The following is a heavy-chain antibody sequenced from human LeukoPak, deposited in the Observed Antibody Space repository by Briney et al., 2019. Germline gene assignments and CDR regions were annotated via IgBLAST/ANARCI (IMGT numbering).Heavy chain of an antibody. J-gene: IGHJ3*02. CDR2: IYSSGST. D-gene: IGHD3-22*01. CDR3: AREYYYDSSGYYYVDDAFDI. CDR1: AYSISSGYF. Sequence: PSETLSLTCTVSAYSISSGYFWGWIRQPPGKGLEWIGSIYSSGSTYYNPSLKSRVTISVDTSKNQFSLQLSSVTAADTAVYYCAREYYYDSSGYYYVDDAFDIWGQGTMVTVSS. V-gene: IGHV4-38-2*02.